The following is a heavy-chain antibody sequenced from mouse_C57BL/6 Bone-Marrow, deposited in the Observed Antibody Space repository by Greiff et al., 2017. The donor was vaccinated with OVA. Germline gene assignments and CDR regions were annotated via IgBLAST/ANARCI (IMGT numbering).Heavy chain of an antibody. V-gene: IGHV1-26*01. D-gene: IGHD1-1*01. Sequence: VQLQQSGPELVKPGASVKISCKASGYTFTDYYMNWVKQSHGKSLEWIGDINPNNGGTSYNQKFKGKATLTVDKSSSTAYMELRSLTSEDSAVYYCARVPPVLLRPHYFDYWGQGTTLTVSS. CDR1: GYTFTDYY. CDR3: ARVPPVLLRPHYFDY. J-gene: IGHJ2*01. CDR2: INPNNGGT.